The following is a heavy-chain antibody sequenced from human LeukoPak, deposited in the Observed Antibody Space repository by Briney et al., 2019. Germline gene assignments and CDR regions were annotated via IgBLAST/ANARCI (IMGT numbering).Heavy chain of an antibody. CDR2: LTNTGGTK. D-gene: IGHD3-22*01. V-gene: IGHV3-23*01. J-gene: IGHJ4*02. CDR3: ARSAYLDSSGYYFDF. Sequence: AGGSLRLSCTASGFTFGAYAMNWVRQAPGKGLEWVSGLTNTGGTKYYADSVKGRFSISRDNSKITVSLQMNSLSADDTAVYYCARSAYLDSSGYYFDFWGQGTLVTVSS. CDR1: GFTFGAYA.